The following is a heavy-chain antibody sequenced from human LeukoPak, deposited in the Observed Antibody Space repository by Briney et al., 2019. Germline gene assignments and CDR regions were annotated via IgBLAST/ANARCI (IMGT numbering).Heavy chain of an antibody. CDR3: ASYDFWSGWSDY. CDR2: IYYSGST. J-gene: IGHJ4*02. D-gene: IGHD3-3*01. Sequence: TSETLSLTCTVSGGSISSYYWSWIRQAPGKGLEWIGYIYYSGSTNYNPSLKSLVTISVDTSKNQISLKLSSVTAADTAVYYCASYDFWSGWSDYWGQGTLVTVSS. CDR1: GGSISSYY. V-gene: IGHV4-59*01.